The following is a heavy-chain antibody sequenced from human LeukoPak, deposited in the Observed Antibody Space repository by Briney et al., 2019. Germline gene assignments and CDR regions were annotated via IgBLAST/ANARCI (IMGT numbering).Heavy chain of an antibody. D-gene: IGHD4-23*01. CDR2: IYYSGST. CDR3: ARDRYGGGDAFDI. CDR1: GGSISSYY. V-gene: IGHV4-59*01. J-gene: IGHJ3*02. Sequence: SETLSLTCTVSGGSISSYYWSWIRQPPGKGLEWIGYIYYSGSTNYNPSLKSRVTISVDTSKNQFSLKLSSVTAADTAVYYWARDRYGGGDAFDIWGQGTMVTVSS.